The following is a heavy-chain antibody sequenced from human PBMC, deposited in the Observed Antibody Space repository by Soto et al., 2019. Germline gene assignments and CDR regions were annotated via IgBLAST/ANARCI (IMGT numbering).Heavy chain of an antibody. CDR3: AHNEGVVVPASYARGRYYYYYYMDV. J-gene: IGHJ6*03. D-gene: IGHD2-2*01. Sequence: SGPTLVNPTQTLTLTCTFSGFSLSTSGVGVGWIRQPPGKALEWLALIYWDDDKRYSPSLKSRPTITKDTSKNQVVLTMANMDPVDTATYYCAHNEGVVVPASYARGRYYYYYYMDVWGKGTTVTVSS. CDR1: GFSLSTSGVG. V-gene: IGHV2-5*02. CDR2: IYWDDDK.